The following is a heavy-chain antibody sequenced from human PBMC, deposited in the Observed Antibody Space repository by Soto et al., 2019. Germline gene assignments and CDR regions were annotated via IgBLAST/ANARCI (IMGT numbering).Heavy chain of an antibody. J-gene: IGHJ4*02. CDR3: ARVLAVRYYYGSVSFDY. CDR1: GYTFTSYG. V-gene: IGHV1-18*01. CDR2: ISAYNGNT. Sequence: QVQLVQSGAEVKKPGASVKVSCKASGYTFTSYGISWVRQAPGQGLEWMGWISAYNGNTNYAQKLQGRVTRTTYSSTSTAYMERRSLRSDDTSVYYWARVLAVRYYYGSVSFDYWGQVTLVTVSS. D-gene: IGHD3-10*01.